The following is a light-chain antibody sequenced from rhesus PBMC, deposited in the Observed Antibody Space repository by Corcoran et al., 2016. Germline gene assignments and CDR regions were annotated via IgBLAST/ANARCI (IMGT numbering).Light chain of an antibody. CDR1: QSVGSS. J-gene: IGKJ1*01. V-gene: IGKV3-24*04. CDR2: GAS. Sequence: EIVMTQSPATLSLSPGERATLSCRASQSVGSSLAWYQQKPGQAPRLLIYGASSRAAGIPDRFSGSGSGTDFTLTISSLEPEDVAVYYCLQLSNWPWTFGQGTKVGIK. CDR3: LQLSNWPWT.